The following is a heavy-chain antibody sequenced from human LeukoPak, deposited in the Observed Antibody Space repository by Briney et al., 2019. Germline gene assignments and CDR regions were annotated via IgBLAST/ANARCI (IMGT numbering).Heavy chain of an antibody. D-gene: IGHD3-22*01. CDR2: IYTSGST. Sequence: PSETLSLTFTVSGGSISSYYWSWIRQPAGKGLEWIGRIYTSGSTNYNPSLKSRVTMSVDTSKNQFSLKLSSVTAADTAVYYCAGGPYDSSGYPHYYYYMDVWGKGTTVTVSS. V-gene: IGHV4-4*07. CDR3: AGGPYDSSGYPHYYYYMDV. CDR1: GGSISSYY. J-gene: IGHJ6*03.